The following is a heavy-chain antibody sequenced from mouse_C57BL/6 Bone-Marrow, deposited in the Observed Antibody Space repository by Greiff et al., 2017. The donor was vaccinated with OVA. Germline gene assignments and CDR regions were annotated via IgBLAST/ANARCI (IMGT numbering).Heavy chain of an antibody. J-gene: IGHJ4*01. CDR2: ISDGGSYT. CDR1: GFTFTSYA. V-gene: IGHV5-4*01. Sequence: EVKVVESGGGLVKPGASLKLSCAASGFTFTSYAMSWVRQTPGKRLEWVATISDGGSYTYYPDNVKGRATISRDKDKNTRYLQMGHLTSEDAAMYDCERDADPGMDYWGQGTSVTVSS. CDR3: ERDADPGMDY.